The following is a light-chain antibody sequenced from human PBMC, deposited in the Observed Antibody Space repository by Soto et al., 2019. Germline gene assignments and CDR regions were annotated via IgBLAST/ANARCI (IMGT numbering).Light chain of an antibody. Sequence: EIVLTQSPATLSLSPGERATLSCRASQSVNSYLAWYQQKPGQAPRLLIFDASNRATGIPARFSGSGSGTDVTITISSLEPEDFAVYYCQQRNNWPPYTFGQGTKLEIK. J-gene: IGKJ2*01. CDR2: DAS. V-gene: IGKV3-11*01. CDR1: QSVNSY. CDR3: QQRNNWPPYT.